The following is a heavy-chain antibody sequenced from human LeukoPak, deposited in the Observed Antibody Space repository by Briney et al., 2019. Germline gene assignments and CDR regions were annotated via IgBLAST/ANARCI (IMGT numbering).Heavy chain of an antibody. CDR2: INTNTGNP. J-gene: IGHJ5*02. V-gene: IGHV7-4-1*02. CDR1: GYTFTSYA. D-gene: IGHD6-13*01. CDR3: ARDEEAAAGNRWFDP. Sequence: ASVKVSCKASGYTFTSYAMNWVRQAPGQGLERMGWINTNTGNPTYAQGFTGRFVFSLDTSVSTAYLQISSLKAEDTAVYYCARDEEAAAGNRWFDPWGQGTLVTVSS.